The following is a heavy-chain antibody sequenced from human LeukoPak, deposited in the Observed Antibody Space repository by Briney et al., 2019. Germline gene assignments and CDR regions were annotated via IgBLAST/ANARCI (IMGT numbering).Heavy chain of an antibody. D-gene: IGHD5-12*01. J-gene: IGHJ4*02. CDR3: ARGRNIAAPGGGDLDY. CDR2: IIPIFGTT. CDR1: GASFSTYA. Sequence: SVTVSCKASGASFSTYAVSWVRQVPGQGLEWMGRIIPIFGTTKYAQKFQGRVTITTDESTTTGYMELSSLESEDTAVYYCARGRNIAAPGGGDLDYWGQGTLVTVSS. V-gene: IGHV1-69*05.